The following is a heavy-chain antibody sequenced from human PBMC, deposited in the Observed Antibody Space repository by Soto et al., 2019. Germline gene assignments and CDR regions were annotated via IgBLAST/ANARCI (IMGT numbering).Heavy chain of an antibody. V-gene: IGHV4-59*01. Sequence: SETLSLTCTVSGGSISNYYWTWVRQPPGKGLEWIGYVYYSGSTSYNPSLESRVTISIDASKNQFSLKMKSVTAADTAVYYCVRDYLLTGFDPWGQGALVTVS. J-gene: IGHJ5*02. CDR3: VRDYLLTGFDP. CDR1: GGSISNYY. D-gene: IGHD3-9*01. CDR2: VYYSGST.